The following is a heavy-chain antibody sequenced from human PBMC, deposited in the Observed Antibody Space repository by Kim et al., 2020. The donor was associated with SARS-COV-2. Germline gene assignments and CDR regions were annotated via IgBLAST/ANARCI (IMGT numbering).Heavy chain of an antibody. V-gene: IGHV4-59*01. D-gene: IGHD3-9*01. J-gene: IGHJ5*02. CDR3: ARVVNVLRYFEGFDP. Sequence: SETLSLTCTVSGGSISSYYWSWIRQPPGKGLEWIGYIYYSGSTNYNPSLKSRVTISVDTSKNQFSLKLSSVTAADTAVYYCARVVNVLRYFEGFDPWGQGTPGTVSS. CDR1: GGSISSYY. CDR2: IYYSGST.